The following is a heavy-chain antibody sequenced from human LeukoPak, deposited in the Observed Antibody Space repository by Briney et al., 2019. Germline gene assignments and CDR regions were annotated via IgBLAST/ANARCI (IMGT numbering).Heavy chain of an antibody. Sequence: SVKVSCKAPGGTFSSYAISWVRQAPGQGLEWMGGIIPIFGTANYAQKFQGRVTITTDESTSTAYMELSSLRSEDTAVYYCARGDVNYYDSSGYSYWGQGTLVTVSS. CDR1: GGTFSSYA. CDR3: ARGDVNYYDSSGYSY. D-gene: IGHD3-22*01. V-gene: IGHV1-69*05. CDR2: IIPIFGTA. J-gene: IGHJ4*02.